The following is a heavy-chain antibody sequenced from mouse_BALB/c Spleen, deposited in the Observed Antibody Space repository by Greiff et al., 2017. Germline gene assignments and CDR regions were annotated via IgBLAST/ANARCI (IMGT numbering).Heavy chain of an antibody. Sequence: EVKLVESGGGLVKPGGSLKLSCAASGFTFSSYAMSWVRQTPEKRLEWVASISSGGSTYYPDSVKGRFTISRDNARNILYLQMSSLRSEDTAMYYCAREGWLPFAYWGQGTLVTVSA. CDR3: AREGWLPFAY. V-gene: IGHV5-6-5*01. J-gene: IGHJ3*01. CDR1: GFTFSSYA. D-gene: IGHD2-3*01. CDR2: ISSGGST.